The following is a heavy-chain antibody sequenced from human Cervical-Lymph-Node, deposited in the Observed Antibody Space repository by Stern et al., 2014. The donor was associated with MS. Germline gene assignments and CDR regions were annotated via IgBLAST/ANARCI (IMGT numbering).Heavy chain of an antibody. CDR3: AREMMSGFYFEH. CDR2: IVPTFATP. J-gene: IGHJ4*02. V-gene: IGHV1-69*01. CDR1: GGSFNTYA. D-gene: IGHD5-12*01. Sequence: QVQLVQSGAEVKTPGSSVKVSCKASGGSFNTYAFTWVRQAPGQGLEWMGGIVPTFATPSYAQRVQDRITITADESTSTAYMELSSLRSEDTAVYYCAREMMSGFYFEHWGQGTLVTVSP.